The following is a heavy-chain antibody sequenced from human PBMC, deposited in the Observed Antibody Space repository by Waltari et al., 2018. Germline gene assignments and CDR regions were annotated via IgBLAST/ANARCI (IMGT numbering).Heavy chain of an antibody. J-gene: IGHJ4*02. D-gene: IGHD2-15*01. V-gene: IGHV1-24*01. Sequence: QVQLVQSGAEVKKPGASVKVSCKVSGYTLTELSMHWVRQAPGKGLEWMGGLDPEDGETIYAQKCQGRVTMTEDTSTDTAYMELSSLRSEDTAVYYCATDWLCGGSCPLDYWGQGTLVTVSS. CDR3: ATDWLCGGSCPLDY. CDR1: GYTLTELS. CDR2: LDPEDGET.